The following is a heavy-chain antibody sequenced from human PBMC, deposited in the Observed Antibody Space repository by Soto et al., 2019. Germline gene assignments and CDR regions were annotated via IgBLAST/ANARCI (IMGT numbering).Heavy chain of an antibody. Sequence: GGSLRLSCAASGLTFSNVWMTWVRQAPGKGLEWVGRIKIKSDGETADVAAPVKGRFTISRDDSKNTVFLEMNSLKSEDTALYYCAITAMINRDSSTSFDYWGQGTQVTVSS. D-gene: IGHD5-18*01. CDR3: AITAMINRDSSTSFDY. CDR1: GLTFSNVW. V-gene: IGHV3-15*01. CDR2: IKIKSDGETA. J-gene: IGHJ4*02.